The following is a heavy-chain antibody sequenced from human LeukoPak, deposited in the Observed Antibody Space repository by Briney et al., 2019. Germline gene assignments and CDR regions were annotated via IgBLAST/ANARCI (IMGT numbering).Heavy chain of an antibody. Sequence: GGSLTLSCAASGFTFSTYGMHWARQAPGKGLEWVAFIRYDGSYKYYAASVMGRFTISRDIPKDTLYLQLNSLRVEDTAVYYCAKDSHRTGSYSGTYPYYFDYGGQGTLVSVSS. CDR1: GFTFSTYG. J-gene: IGHJ4*02. D-gene: IGHD3-10*01. CDR3: AKDSHRTGSYSGTYPYYFDY. V-gene: IGHV3-30*02. CDR2: IRYDGSYK.